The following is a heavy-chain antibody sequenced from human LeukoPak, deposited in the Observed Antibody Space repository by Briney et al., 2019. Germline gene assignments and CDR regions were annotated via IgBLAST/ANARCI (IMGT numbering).Heavy chain of an antibody. V-gene: IGHV4-31*03. CDR2: IYYSGSS. Sequence: SGPTLVNPTQTLTLTCTFSGLSLSTSGVGVGWIRQHPGKGLEWVGYIYYSGSSSYNPSLKSRVTISVDTSKNQFSLKLSSVTAADTAVYYCARSFQYSYDRWGQGTLVTVSS. J-gene: IGHJ4*02. D-gene: IGHD3-22*01. CDR3: ARSFQYSYDR. CDR1: GLSLSTSGVG.